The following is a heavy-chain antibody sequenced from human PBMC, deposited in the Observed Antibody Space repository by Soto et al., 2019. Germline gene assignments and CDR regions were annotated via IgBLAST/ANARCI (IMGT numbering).Heavy chain of an antibody. CDR2: IYYSGST. J-gene: IGHJ6*02. CDR1: GGSISSGDYY. D-gene: IGHD2-21*02. CDR3: ARVRLLSPRYYYYGMDV. Sequence: SETLSLTCTVSGGSISSGDYYWSWIRQPPGKGLEWIGYIYYSGSTYYNPSLKSRVTVSVDTSKNQFSLKLSSVTAADTAVYYCARVRLLSPRYYYYGMDVWGQGTTVTVSS. V-gene: IGHV4-30-4*01.